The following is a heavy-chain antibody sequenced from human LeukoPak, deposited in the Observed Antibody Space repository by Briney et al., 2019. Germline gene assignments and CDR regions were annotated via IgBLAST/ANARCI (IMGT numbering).Heavy chain of an antibody. D-gene: IGHD3-22*01. CDR2: INPNSGGT. V-gene: IGHV1-2*04. Sequence: GASVKVSCKASGYTFTGYYMHWVRQAPGQGLEWMGWINPNSGGTNYAQKFQGWVTMTRDTSISTAYMELGRLRSDDTAVYYCARGYYYDSSGYYPAEYYFDYWGQGTLVTVSS. CDR3: ARGYYYDSSGYYPAEYYFDY. CDR1: GYTFTGYY. J-gene: IGHJ4*02.